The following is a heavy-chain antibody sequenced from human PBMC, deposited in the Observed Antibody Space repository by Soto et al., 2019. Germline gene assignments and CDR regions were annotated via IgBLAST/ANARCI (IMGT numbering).Heavy chain of an antibody. Sequence: PGGSLRLSCRASGYTFSNYYIIWVRQAPGKGLEWVSNIRQDGGEKYYVDSVKVRFTISRDNTQNSMYLQMNSLRAEDTAVYYCARAPDYGPHLDXWGQGILVTVSX. CDR2: IRQDGGEK. D-gene: IGHD4-17*01. J-gene: IGHJ4*02. CDR3: ARAPDYGPHLDX. V-gene: IGHV3-7*03. CDR1: GYTFSNYY.